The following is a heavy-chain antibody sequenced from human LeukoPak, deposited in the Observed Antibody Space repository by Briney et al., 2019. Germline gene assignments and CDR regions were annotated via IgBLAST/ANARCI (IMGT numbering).Heavy chain of an antibody. D-gene: IGHD3-22*01. V-gene: IGHV4-34*01. CDR1: GGSFSGYY. Sequence: PSETLSLTCAVYGGSFSGYYWSWIRQPPGKGLEWIGEINHSGSTNYNPSLKSRVTISVDTSKNQFSLKLSSVTAADTAVYYCASFHYYDSRTGGPIDYWGHGTLVTVSS. J-gene: IGHJ4*01. CDR3: ASFHYYDSRTGGPIDY. CDR2: INHSGST.